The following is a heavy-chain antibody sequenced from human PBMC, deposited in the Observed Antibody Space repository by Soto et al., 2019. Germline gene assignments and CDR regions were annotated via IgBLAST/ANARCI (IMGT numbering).Heavy chain of an antibody. J-gene: IGHJ6*01. CDR2: INPGSGST. CDR3: ARDRGRAAGGEYYYYGMDV. Sequence: QEQLVQSGAEVEKPGASVKLSCKASGYTFTSYYIHWVRQAPGQGLEWMGVINPGSGSTDYAQNFQGRLSMIRDASTSTGYMELSSLRSEDTAVYFCARDRGRAAGGEYYYYGMDVW. V-gene: IGHV1-46*01. CDR1: GYTFTSYY. D-gene: IGHD6-13*01.